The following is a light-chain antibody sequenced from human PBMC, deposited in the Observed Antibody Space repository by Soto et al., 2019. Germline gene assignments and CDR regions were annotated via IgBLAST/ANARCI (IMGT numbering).Light chain of an antibody. Sequence: QSVLTQPRSVSGSPGQSVTISCTGTSSDVGGYNYVSWYQQHPGKAPKLMIYDVSKRPSGVPDRFSGSKSGNTASLTISGLQAEDEADYYCCSYAGSYTFVVFGTRTKGTVL. CDR1: SSDVGGYNY. CDR3: CSYAGSYTFVV. CDR2: DVS. V-gene: IGLV2-11*01. J-gene: IGLJ1*01.